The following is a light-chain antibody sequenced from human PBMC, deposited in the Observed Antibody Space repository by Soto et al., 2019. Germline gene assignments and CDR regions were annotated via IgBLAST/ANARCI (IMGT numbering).Light chain of an antibody. Sequence: DIHLTQSPSFLSASVGDRVTITCRPSQAVPNNMAWYQQKPGKAPKLLIYAASTLQSGVPSRFSGSGSGTEFTLTISSLQPDDFATYYCQHYNSYSEAFGQGTKLDIK. CDR3: QHYNSYSEA. CDR2: AAS. J-gene: IGKJ1*01. V-gene: IGKV1-9*01. CDR1: QAVPNN.